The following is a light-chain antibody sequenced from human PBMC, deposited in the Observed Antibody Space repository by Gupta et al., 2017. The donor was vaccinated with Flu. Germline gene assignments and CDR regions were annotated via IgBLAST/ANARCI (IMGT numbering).Light chain of an antibody. J-gene: IGKJ4*01. CDR3: QLYDSSLFT. CDR1: QSVSSSY. V-gene: IGKV3-20*01. CDR2: GAS. Sequence: GTLSLSPGESATLSCRASQSVSSSYLAWYQQNPGQAPRLLIFGASIRATGIPDRFRGSGSGTDFTLTISRLEPEDFAVYYCQLYDSSLFTFGGGTKVEIK.